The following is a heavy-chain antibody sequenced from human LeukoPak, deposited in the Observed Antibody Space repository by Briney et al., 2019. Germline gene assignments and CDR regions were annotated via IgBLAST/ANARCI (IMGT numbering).Heavy chain of an antibody. J-gene: IGHJ4*02. CDR1: GGSFSGYY. CDR2: INHSGST. V-gene: IGHV4-34*01. CDR3: ARVVVVAAIQEYYFDY. Sequence: SETLSLTCAVYGGSFSGYYWSWIRQPPGKGLEWIGEINHSGSTNYNPSLKSRVTISVDTSKNQFSLKLSSVTAADTAVYYCARVVVVAAIQEYYFDYWGQGTLVTVSS. D-gene: IGHD2-15*01.